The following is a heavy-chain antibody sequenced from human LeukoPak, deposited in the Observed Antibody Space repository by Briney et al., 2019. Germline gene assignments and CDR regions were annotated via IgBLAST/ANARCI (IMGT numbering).Heavy chain of an antibody. CDR2: IIPILGIA. CDR3: LGLDFDY. J-gene: IGHJ4*02. D-gene: IGHD7-27*01. Sequence: GASVKVSCKASGGTXSSYAISWVRQAPGQGLEWMGRIIPILGIANYAQKFQGRVTITADKSTSAAYMELSSLSSGDTAVYYCLGLDFDYWGQGTLVTVSS. V-gene: IGHV1-69*04. CDR1: GGTXSSYA.